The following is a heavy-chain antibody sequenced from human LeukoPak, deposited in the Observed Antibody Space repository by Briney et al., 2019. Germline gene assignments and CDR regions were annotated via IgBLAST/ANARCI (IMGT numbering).Heavy chain of an antibody. CDR3: VRGYCSGTSCIFDY. V-gene: IGHV4-59*01. Sequence: PSETLSLTCTVSGGSISSYYWSWIRQPPGQGLEWIGYVTYSGSTNYNPSLKSRVTMSLDTSKNQFSLKLSSVTAADTAMYYCVRGYCSGTSCIFDYWGQGTLVTVSS. CDR1: GGSISSYY. D-gene: IGHD2-2*01. J-gene: IGHJ4*02. CDR2: VTYSGST.